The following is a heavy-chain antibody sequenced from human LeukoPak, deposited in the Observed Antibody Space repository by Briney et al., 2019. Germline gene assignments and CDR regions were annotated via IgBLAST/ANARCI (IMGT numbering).Heavy chain of an antibody. CDR2: IYWDDDK. CDR1: GFSLSTSGVG. D-gene: IGHD2-2*01. CDR3: AHSGGYCNSPTCYAHYDK. J-gene: IGHJ4*02. V-gene: IGHV2-5*02. Sequence: SGPRLVKPTQTLTLTCTFSGFSLSTSGVGVGWIRQPPGKALEWLALIYWDDDKRYNVSLKSRLTINRDTSKNHVFLTMTNMDPVDTATYYCAHSGGYCNSPTCYAHYDKWGQGILVTVSS.